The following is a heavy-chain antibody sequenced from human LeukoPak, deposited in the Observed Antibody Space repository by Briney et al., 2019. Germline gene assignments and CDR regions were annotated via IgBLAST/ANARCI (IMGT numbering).Heavy chain of an antibody. CDR1: GFTFSSYA. V-gene: IGHV3-23*01. D-gene: IGHD3-3*01. CDR3: AKDTDFWYFDY. Sequence: GASLRLSCAASGFTFSSYAMSWVRQAPGKGLEWVSAISGSGGSTYYADSVRGRFTISRDNSKNTLYLQMNSLRAEDTAVYYCAKDTDFWYFDYWGQGTLVTVSS. CDR2: ISGSGGST. J-gene: IGHJ4*02.